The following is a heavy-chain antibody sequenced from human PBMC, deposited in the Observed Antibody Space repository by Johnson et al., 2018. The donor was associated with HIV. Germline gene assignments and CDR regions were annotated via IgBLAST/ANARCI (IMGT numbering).Heavy chain of an antibody. Sequence: QMQLVESGGGLVQSGGSLRLSCAASGITVNTNYMSWVRRAPGKGLEWVAFIRYDGSTIYYADSVKGRFSISRDNAKSSVYLQMNSLRAEDTAVYYCARRGLANAFDIWGQGTMVTVSS. D-gene: IGHD3-10*01. CDR1: GITVNTNY. CDR2: IRYDGSTI. J-gene: IGHJ3*02. CDR3: ARRGLANAFDI. V-gene: IGHV3-11*04.